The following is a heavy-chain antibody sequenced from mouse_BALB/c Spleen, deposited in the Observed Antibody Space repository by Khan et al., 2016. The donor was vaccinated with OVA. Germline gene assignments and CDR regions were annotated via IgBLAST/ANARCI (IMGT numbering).Heavy chain of an antibody. CDR2: ISTYYGDA. Sequence: QLQLVPSGASLVRPGVSVPLSFPGSGYTFPDYALPWVQPRHAPSLAWIGFISTYYGDADSPPQFKGQATMTVDNSSSTAYMALARLPSEDSAIYYCARGSGNARFAYGGQGTLVTGSA. D-gene: IGHD1-3*01. CDR1: GYTFPDYA. J-gene: IGHJ3*01. CDR3: ARGSGNARFAY. V-gene: IGHV1S137*01.